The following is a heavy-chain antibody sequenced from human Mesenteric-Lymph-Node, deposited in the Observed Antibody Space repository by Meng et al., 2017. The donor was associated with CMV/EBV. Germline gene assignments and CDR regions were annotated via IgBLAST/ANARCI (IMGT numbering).Heavy chain of an antibody. J-gene: IGHJ5*02. CDR1: GGSISSRSYY. CDR2: IYYSGST. CDR3: ARPHYYGSGSSPWFDP. Sequence: QLQLQESVPGLVKPSETLSLTCPVSGGSISSRSYYWGWIRQPPGKGLEWIGSIYYSGSTYYNPSLKSRVTISVDTSKNQFSLKLSSVTAADTAVYYCARPHYYGSGSSPWFDPWGRGTLVTVSS. V-gene: IGHV4-39*01. D-gene: IGHD3-10*01.